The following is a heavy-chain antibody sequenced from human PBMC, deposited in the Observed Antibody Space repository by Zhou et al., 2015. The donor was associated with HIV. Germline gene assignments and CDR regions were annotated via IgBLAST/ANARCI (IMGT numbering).Heavy chain of an antibody. CDR3: ARGSEQQLGRYYFDY. V-gene: IGHV1-18*01. D-gene: IGHD6-13*01. CDR1: GYTFTNYG. J-gene: IGHJ4*02. Sequence: QVQLVQSGAEVKKPGASVKVSCKASGYTFTNYGITWVRQAPGQGLEWMGGISGYNGNTNYAQNLQGRVTMTTDTSTSTAYMELRTLRSDDTAMYFCARGSEQQLGRYYFDYWGQGTLVTVSS. CDR2: ISGYNGNT.